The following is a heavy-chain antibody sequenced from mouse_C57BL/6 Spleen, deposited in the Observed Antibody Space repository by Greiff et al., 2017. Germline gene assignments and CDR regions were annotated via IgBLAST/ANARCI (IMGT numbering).Heavy chain of an antibody. J-gene: IGHJ4*01. CDR2: IDPETGGT. V-gene: IGHV1-15*01. Sequence: QVHVKQSGAELVRPGASVTLSCKASGYTFTDYEMHWVKQTPVHGLEWIGAIDPETGGTAYNQKFKGKAILTADKSSSTAYMELRSLTSEDSAVYYCTRVGAPRAMNYWGQGTSVTVSS. CDR3: TRVGAPRAMNY. CDR1: GYTFTDYE.